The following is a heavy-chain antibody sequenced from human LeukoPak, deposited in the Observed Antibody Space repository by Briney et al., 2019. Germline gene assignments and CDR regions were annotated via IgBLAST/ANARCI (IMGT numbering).Heavy chain of an antibody. J-gene: IGHJ4*02. D-gene: IGHD4-23*01. CDR3: ARDGQNDYGGDSGFDS. V-gene: IGHV1-46*01. CDR1: GYGFTSYY. Sequence: ASVKVSCKAFGYGFTSYYIHWVRQAPGQGLEWMGLINPSDGSTNYAQKFQDRVTVTRDRSTSTVYMEVSSLRSEETAVYYCARDGQNDYGGDSGFDSWGQGTLVTVSS. CDR2: INPSDGST.